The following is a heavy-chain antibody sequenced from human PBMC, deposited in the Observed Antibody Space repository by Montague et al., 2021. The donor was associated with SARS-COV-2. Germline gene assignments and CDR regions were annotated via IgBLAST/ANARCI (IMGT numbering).Heavy chain of an antibody. CDR3: ARSNDVYDHFDY. CDR2: IYWNDDK. Sequence: PALVKPTHILTLTCSLSGFSLRNRGVGVGWIRQPPGKALEWLAFIYWNDDKRYSRSLENRLTITKDSSENQVVLTVTNVDPVDSATYYCARSNDVYDHFDYWGQGTLVTVSS. V-gene: IGHV2-5*01. D-gene: IGHD5/OR15-5a*01. CDR1: GFSLRNRGVG. J-gene: IGHJ4*02.